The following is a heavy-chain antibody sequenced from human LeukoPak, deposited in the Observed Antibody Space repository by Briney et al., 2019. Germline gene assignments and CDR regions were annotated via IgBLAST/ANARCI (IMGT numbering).Heavy chain of an antibody. CDR1: GFTFSSYA. J-gene: IGHJ6*03. CDR2: IIGSGGST. V-gene: IGHV3-23*01. D-gene: IGHD3-3*01. CDR3: AKPRGEPQFWSGYSHYYYYYYMDV. Sequence: PGGSLRLSCAASGFTFSSYAMSWVSQAPGKGLEWVSAIIGSGGSTYYADSVKGRFTISRDNSKNTLYLQMNSLRAEDTAVYYCAKPRGEPQFWSGYSHYYYYYYMDVWGKGTTVTVSS.